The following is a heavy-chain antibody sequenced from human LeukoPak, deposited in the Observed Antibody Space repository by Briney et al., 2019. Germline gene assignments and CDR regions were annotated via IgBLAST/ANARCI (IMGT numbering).Heavy chain of an antibody. J-gene: IGHJ4*02. CDR3: ARRQIEFDY. Sequence: SETLSLTCTVSGGSISSYYWSWIRQPPGKGLEWTGYIYCSGSTNYNPSLKSRVTISVDTSKNQYSLKLSSVTAADTAVYYCARRQIEFDYWGQGTLVTVSS. CDR1: GGSISSYY. D-gene: IGHD3-22*01. V-gene: IGHV4-59*01. CDR2: IYCSGST.